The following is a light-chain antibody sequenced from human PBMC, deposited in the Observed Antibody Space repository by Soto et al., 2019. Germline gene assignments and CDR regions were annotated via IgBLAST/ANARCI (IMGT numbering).Light chain of an antibody. CDR1: QSVRNY. Sequence: EIGLKQSPATLSLSTGETATLSCRASQSVRNYLAWYQQKPGQAPRLLIYDASNRATGIPARFSGTGSETDFTLTISSLEPEDFAIYYCQQRSKMPLTFGHGTKVDI. J-gene: IGKJ1*01. CDR2: DAS. V-gene: IGKV3-11*01. CDR3: QQRSKMPLT.